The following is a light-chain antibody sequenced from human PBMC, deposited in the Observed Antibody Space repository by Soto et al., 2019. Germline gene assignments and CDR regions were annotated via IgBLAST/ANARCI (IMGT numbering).Light chain of an antibody. CDR3: QQSYSTPLT. CDR2: TAS. J-gene: IGKJ4*01. V-gene: IGKV1-39*01. Sequence: DIQMTQSPSSLSASVGDRVTITCRASQSISSYLIWYQQKPGKAPKLLIYTASSLQSGVPSRFSGSVSGTDFTLTISSLQPEDFATYYCQQSYSTPLTFGGGTKVEIK. CDR1: QSISSY.